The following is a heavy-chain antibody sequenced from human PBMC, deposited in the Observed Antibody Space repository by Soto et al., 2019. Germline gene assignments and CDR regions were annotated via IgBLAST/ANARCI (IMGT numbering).Heavy chain of an antibody. Sequence: EVQLVESGGGLVQPGGSLRLSCAASGLIFSDYHMDWVRQAPGKGLEWVGRIRRKANSYTTEYAASVKGRFTISRDDSKNSLYLQINSLKTEDTAVYYCAMLGGWSRGSNHMDVWGQGTTVTVSS. J-gene: IGHJ6*02. D-gene: IGHD6-19*01. CDR3: AMLGGWSRGSNHMDV. CDR1: GLIFSDYH. V-gene: IGHV3-72*01. CDR2: IRRKANSYTT.